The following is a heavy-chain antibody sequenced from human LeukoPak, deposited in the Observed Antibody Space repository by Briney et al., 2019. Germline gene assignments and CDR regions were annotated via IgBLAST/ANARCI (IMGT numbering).Heavy chain of an antibody. V-gene: IGHV3-7*03. CDR2: IKQDGSEK. J-gene: IGHJ6*02. CDR3: ARSSPYYYGMDV. D-gene: IGHD1-26*01. Sequence: GGSLRLSCAASGFTFSSHWMSWVRQAPGKGLEWVANIKQDGSEKYYVDSVKGRFTISRDNAKNSLNLQMNSLRAEDTAVYYCARSSPYYYGMDVWGQGTTVTVSS. CDR1: GFTFSSHW.